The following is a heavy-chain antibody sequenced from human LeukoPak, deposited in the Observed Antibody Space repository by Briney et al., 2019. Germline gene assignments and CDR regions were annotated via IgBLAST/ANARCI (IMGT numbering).Heavy chain of an antibody. V-gene: IGHV4-39*01. CDR2: IYYSGST. CDR3: ARHAVGSGKGRMDV. Sequence: SETLSLTCTVSGGSISSSSYYWGWIRQPPGKGLEWIGSIYYSGSTYYNPSLKSRVTISVDTSKNQFSLKLSSVTAADTAVYYCARHAVGSGKGRMDVWGQGTTVTVSS. D-gene: IGHD3-10*01. CDR1: GGSISSSSYY. J-gene: IGHJ6*02.